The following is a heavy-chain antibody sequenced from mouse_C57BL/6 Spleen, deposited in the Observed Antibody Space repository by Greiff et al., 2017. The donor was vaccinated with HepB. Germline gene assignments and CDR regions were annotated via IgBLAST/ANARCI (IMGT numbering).Heavy chain of an antibody. CDR3: ARWETAQAYYAMDY. CDR1: GYTFTDYN. J-gene: IGHJ4*01. D-gene: IGHD3-2*02. Sequence: EVQGVESGPELVKPGASVKMSCKASGYTFTDYNMHWVKQSHGKSLEWIGYINPNNGGTSYNQKFKGKATLTVNKSSSTAYMELRSLTSEDSAVYYCARWETAQAYYAMDYWGQGTSVTVSS. V-gene: IGHV1-22*01. CDR2: INPNNGGT.